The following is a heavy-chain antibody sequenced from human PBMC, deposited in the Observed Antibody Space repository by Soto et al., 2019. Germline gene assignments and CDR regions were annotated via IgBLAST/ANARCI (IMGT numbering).Heavy chain of an antibody. CDR3: ARAPRGNYGYPSYFDY. J-gene: IGHJ4*02. V-gene: IGHV4-59*01. Sequence: QVQLQESGPGLVKPSETLSLTCTVSGGSISSYYWSWIRQPPGKGLEWIGYIYYSGSTNYNPSLKSRVTISVDTSKNQFSLKLRSVTAADTSVYYCARAPRGNYGYPSYFDYWGQGTLVTVSS. D-gene: IGHD3-10*01. CDR2: IYYSGST. CDR1: GGSISSYY.